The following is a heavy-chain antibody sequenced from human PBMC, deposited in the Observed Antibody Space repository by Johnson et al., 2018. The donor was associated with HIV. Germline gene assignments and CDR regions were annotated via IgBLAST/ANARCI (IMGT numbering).Heavy chain of an antibody. J-gene: IGHJ3*02. CDR2: INWSGGST. CDR1: GFTFDDYG. CDR3: AKLDVSLDAFDI. V-gene: IGHV3-20*04. Sequence: VQLVESGGGAVRPGGSLRISCAASGFTFDDYGMSRVRQAPGKGLEWVSGINWSGGSTGYADSVMGRFTISRDNAKNSLYLQMNSLRAEDTAVYYCAKLDVSLDAFDIWGQGTMVTVSS. D-gene: IGHD5/OR15-5a*01.